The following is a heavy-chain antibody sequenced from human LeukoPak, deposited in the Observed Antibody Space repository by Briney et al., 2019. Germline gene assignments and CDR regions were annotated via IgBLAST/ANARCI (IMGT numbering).Heavy chain of an antibody. Sequence: GGSLSLSCAASGFTFSNYWMSWVRQAPGKGLEWVANIKEDGSEKYYVDSMKGRFTISRDNARNSLYLQMNSLRAEDTAVYYCASGRQLGYWGQGTLVTVSS. CDR3: ASGRQLGY. J-gene: IGHJ4*02. V-gene: IGHV3-7*01. CDR2: IKEDGSEK. D-gene: IGHD6-13*01. CDR1: GFTFSNYW.